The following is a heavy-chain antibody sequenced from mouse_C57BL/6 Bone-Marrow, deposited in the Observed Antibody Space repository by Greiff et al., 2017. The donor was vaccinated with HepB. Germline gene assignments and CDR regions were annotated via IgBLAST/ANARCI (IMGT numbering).Heavy chain of an antibody. J-gene: IGHJ3*01. V-gene: IGHV5-9*01. CDR2: ISGGGGNT. CDR3: ARQTRFAY. CDR1: GFTFSSYT. Sequence: EVQRVESGGGLVKPGGSLKLSCAASGFTFSSYTMSWVRQTPEKRLEWVATISGGGGNTYYPDSVKGRFTISRDNAKNTLYLQMSSLRSEDTALYYCARQTRFAYWGQGTLVTVSA.